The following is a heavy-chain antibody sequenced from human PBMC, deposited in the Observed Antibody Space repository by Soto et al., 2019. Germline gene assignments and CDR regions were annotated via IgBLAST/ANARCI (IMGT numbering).Heavy chain of an antibody. CDR3: AHRPIVGAAI. V-gene: IGHV4-4*02. D-gene: IGHD1-26*01. CDR1: GGSISNSNW. Sequence: QVQLQESGPGLVKPSGTLSLTCGVFGGSISNSNWWTWFRQPPGKGLEWIGEIYHTGSTNYNSSLMSRVTTSIDKPNNQFSLRLTSVTAADTAVYFCAHRPIVGAAIWGQGTLVTVSS. CDR2: IYHTGST. J-gene: IGHJ4*02.